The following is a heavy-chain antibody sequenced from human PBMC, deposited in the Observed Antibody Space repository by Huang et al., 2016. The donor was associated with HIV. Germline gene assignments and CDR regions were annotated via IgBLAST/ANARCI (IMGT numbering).Heavy chain of an antibody. D-gene: IGHD6-6*01. CDR2: IYYSGST. CDR1: GGSMRSYY. J-gene: IGHJ5*02. Sequence: QVQLQESGPGLVKPSETLSLTCTVSGGSMRSYYWSWIRQPPGKGLAWIGYIYYSGSTNDTPSLKSRVTISVDTSKNQFSLRLSSVTAADTAVYYCASASIAARRWFDPWGQGSLVTVSS. CDR3: ASASIAARRWFDP. V-gene: IGHV4-59*01.